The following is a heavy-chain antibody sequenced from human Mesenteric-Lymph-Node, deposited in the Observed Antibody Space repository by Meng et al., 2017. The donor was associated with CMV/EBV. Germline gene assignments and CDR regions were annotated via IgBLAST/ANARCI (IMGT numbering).Heavy chain of an antibody. V-gene: IGHV1-18*01. D-gene: IGHD4-23*01. Sequence: SGYTFTNYGISWVRQAPGQGLEWMGWINAYNGNTKYAQKLKGRVTMTTDTSTSTAYMEVRSLRSDDTAVYYCARNDSLGRGNPLDYWGQGTLVTVSS. CDR3: ARNDSLGRGNPLDY. CDR2: INAYNGNT. J-gene: IGHJ4*02. CDR1: GYTFTNYG.